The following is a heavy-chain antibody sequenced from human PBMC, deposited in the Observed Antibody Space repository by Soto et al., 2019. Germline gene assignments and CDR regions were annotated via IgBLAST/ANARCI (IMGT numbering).Heavy chain of an antibody. Sequence: QITLKESGPTLVKPTQTLTLTCTFSGFSLSTSGVGVGWIRQPPGKALEWLALIYWNDDKRYSPSLKSRLTITKDTSKNQVVLTMTNMDPVDTATYYCAHSSYDSIGSLLYYFDYWGQGTLVTVSS. J-gene: IGHJ4*02. CDR1: GFSLSTSGVG. D-gene: IGHD3-22*01. CDR2: IYWNDDK. CDR3: AHSSYDSIGSLLYYFDY. V-gene: IGHV2-5*01.